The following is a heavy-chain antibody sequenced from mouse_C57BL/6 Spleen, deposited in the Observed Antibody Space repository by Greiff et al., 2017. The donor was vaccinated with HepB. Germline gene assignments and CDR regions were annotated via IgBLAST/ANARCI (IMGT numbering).Heavy chain of an antibody. D-gene: IGHD2-4*01. CDR1: GFSLTSYG. Sequence: QVQLKQSGPGLVQPSQSLSITCTVSGFSLTSYGVHWVRQSPGKGLEWLGVIWSGGSTDYNAAFISRLSISKDNSKSQVFFKMNSLQADDTAIYYCARSYDYDVGGYYAMDYWGQGTSVTVSS. V-gene: IGHV2-2*01. J-gene: IGHJ4*01. CDR3: ARSYDYDVGGYYAMDY. CDR2: IWSGGST.